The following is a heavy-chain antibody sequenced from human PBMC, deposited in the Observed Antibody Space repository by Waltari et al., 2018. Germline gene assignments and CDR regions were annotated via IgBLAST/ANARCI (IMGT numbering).Heavy chain of an antibody. CDR2: IIPILGTA. V-gene: IGHV1-69*01. Sequence: QVQLVQSGAEVKKPGSSVKVSCKASGGTFSTYAFSWVRQAPGQGLEWMGGIIPILGTANYAQKFRGRVTITADESTNTGYMELSSLTSDDTAVYYCAKEGKAAGSADAFDMWGQGTMVTVSS. CDR3: AKEGKAAGSADAFDM. CDR1: GGTFSTYA. J-gene: IGHJ3*02. D-gene: IGHD6-13*01.